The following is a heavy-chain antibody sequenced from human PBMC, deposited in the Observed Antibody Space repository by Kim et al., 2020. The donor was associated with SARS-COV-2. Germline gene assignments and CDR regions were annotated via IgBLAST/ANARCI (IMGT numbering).Heavy chain of an antibody. D-gene: IGHD3-3*01. V-gene: IGHV1-2*02. CDR2: INPNSGGT. J-gene: IGHJ4*02. Sequence: ASVKVSCKASGYTFTGYYMHWVRQAPGQGLEWMGWINPNSGGTNYAQKFQGRVTMTRDTSISTAYMELSRLRSDDTAVYYCARLYYDFWSGPHTRFDYWGQGTLVTVSS. CDR3: ARLYYDFWSGPHTRFDY. CDR1: GYTFTGYY.